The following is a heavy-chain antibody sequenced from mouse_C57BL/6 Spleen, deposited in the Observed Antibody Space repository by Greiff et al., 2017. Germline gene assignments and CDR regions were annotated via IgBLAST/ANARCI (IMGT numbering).Heavy chain of an antibody. CDR2: IWWDDDK. V-gene: IGHV8-8*01. J-gene: IGHJ1*03. CDR1: GFSLSTFGMG. Sequence: QVTLKESGPGILQPSQTLSLTCSFSGFSLSTFGMGVGWIRQPSGKGLEWLVHIWWDDDKYYNPVLKSRLTISKDTSKNQAFLKIASVDTADTATYYCARNYYGSSGGYFDVWGTGTTVTVSS. CDR3: ARNYYGSSGGYFDV. D-gene: IGHD1-1*01.